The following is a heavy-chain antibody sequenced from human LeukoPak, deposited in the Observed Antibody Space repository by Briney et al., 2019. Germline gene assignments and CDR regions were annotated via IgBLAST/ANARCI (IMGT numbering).Heavy chain of an antibody. D-gene: IGHD5-12*01. Sequence: SETLSLTCTVSGGSISSGDSYWTWIRQPPGKGLEWIGYIYYSGSTYYNPSLKSRLTISVDTSKNQFSLKLSSVTAADTAVYYCARDRGGYDTLDYWGQGTLVTVSS. CDR1: GGSISSGDSY. CDR3: ARDRGGYDTLDY. V-gene: IGHV4-30-4*08. J-gene: IGHJ4*02. CDR2: IYYSGST.